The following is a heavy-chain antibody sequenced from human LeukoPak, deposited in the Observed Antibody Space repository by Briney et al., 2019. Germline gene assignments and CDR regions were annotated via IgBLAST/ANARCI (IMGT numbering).Heavy chain of an antibody. Sequence: PSETLSLTCAVYGGSFSGYYWSWIRQPPGKGLEWIGEINHSGSTNYNPSLKSRVTISVNTSKNQFSLKLSSVTAADTAVYYCARGGVYCSSTSCPESNWFDPWGQGTLVTVSS. D-gene: IGHD2-2*01. CDR1: GGSFSGYY. CDR3: ARGGVYCSSTSCPESNWFDP. J-gene: IGHJ5*02. V-gene: IGHV4-34*01. CDR2: INHSGST.